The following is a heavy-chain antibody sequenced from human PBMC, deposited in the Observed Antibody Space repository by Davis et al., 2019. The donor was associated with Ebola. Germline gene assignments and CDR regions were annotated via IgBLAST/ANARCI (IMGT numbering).Heavy chain of an antibody. J-gene: IGHJ4*02. Sequence: PGGSLRLSCAASGFTFSSHSMNWARQAPGKGPEWLSYITTSSNTIYYADSVKGRFTISRDNANNLLYLQMNSLRDDDTAVHYCTRGNLGGDYWGQGTLVTVSS. V-gene: IGHV3-48*02. CDR3: TRGNLGGDY. CDR2: ITTSSNTI. D-gene: IGHD4-23*01. CDR1: GFTFSSHS.